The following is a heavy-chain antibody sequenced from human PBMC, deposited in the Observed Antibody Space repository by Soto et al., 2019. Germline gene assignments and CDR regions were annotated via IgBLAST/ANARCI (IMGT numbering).Heavy chain of an antibody. V-gene: IGHV4-31*03. Sequence: SETLSLTCTVSGGSVSSGGYYWSWIRQHPGKGLEWIGYIYYSGSTYYNPSLKSRVTISVDTSKNQFSLKLSSVTAADTAVYYCARGLPLKIYFDYWGQGTLVTVSS. D-gene: IGHD4-17*01. CDR2: IYYSGST. CDR3: ARGLPLKIYFDY. CDR1: GGSVSSGGYY. J-gene: IGHJ4*02.